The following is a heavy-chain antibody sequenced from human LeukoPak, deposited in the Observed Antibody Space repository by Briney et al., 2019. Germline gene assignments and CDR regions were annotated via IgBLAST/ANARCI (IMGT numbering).Heavy chain of an antibody. CDR1: GYIFTNYG. V-gene: IGHV1-18*01. CDR2: ISTNKGNT. CDR3: VRDIQWRFDP. Sequence: ASVKVSCKASGYIFTNYGISWVRQAPGQGLEWRGWISTNKGNTSYAQRLQGRVTMTTDTSTTTAYMELRSLRSDDTAIYYCVRDIQWRFDPWGQGTLVTVSS. J-gene: IGHJ5*02. D-gene: IGHD2-8*01.